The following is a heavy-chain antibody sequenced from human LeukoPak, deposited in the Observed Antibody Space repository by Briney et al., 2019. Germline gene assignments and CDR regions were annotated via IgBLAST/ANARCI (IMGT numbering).Heavy chain of an antibody. CDR3: ERDLGWDIVVVVAASLLDY. V-gene: IGHV1-18*04. Sequence: ASVKVSCKASGYTFTSYGISWVRQAPGQGLEWMGWISAYNGNTNYAQKLQGRVTMTTDTSKSTAYMELRSQRSDDAAMNYCERDLGWDIVVVVAASLLDYWGQGTLVTVSS. CDR2: ISAYNGNT. CDR1: GYTFTSYG. D-gene: IGHD2-15*01. J-gene: IGHJ4*02.